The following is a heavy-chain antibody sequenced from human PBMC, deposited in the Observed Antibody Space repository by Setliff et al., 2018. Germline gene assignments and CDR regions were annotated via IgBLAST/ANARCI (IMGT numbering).Heavy chain of an antibody. V-gene: IGHV5-51*01. D-gene: IGHD4-17*01. CDR2: IYPGDSDI. J-gene: IGHJ6*03. Sequence: GESLKISCKGSGYTFTQKWIGWVRQMPGKGLEWMGVIYPGDSDIRYSPSFQGQVTISADKSINTAYLQWSSLKASDTATYYCARHIAGYADGHYTATYSYYYMDVW. CDR3: ARHIAGYADGHYTATYSYYYMDV. CDR1: GYTFTQKW.